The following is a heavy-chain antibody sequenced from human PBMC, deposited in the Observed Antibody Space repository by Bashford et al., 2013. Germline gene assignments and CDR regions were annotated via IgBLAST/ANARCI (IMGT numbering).Heavy chain of an antibody. CDR3: ARGLGWSLDFDI. V-gene: IGHV1-8*01. CDR2: MNPNSGNT. Sequence: WVRQAPGQGLEWMGWMNPNSGNTGYAQKFQGRVTMTRNTSISTAYMELSSLRSEDTAVYYCARGLGWSLDFDIWGQGTMVTVSS. D-gene: IGHD3-3*01. J-gene: IGHJ3*02.